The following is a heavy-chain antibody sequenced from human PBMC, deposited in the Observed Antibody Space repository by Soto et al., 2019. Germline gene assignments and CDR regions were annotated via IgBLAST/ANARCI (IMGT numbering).Heavy chain of an antibody. CDR2: ISAYNGNT. Sequence: ASVKVSFKASGYTFTSYGISWVRQAPGQGLEWMGWISAYNGNTNYAQKLQGRVPMTTDTSTSTAYMELRSLRSDDTAVYYCARVPGTNGVGDYWGQGTLVTVSS. V-gene: IGHV1-18*01. D-gene: IGHD2-8*01. CDR3: ARVPGTNGVGDY. J-gene: IGHJ4*02. CDR1: GYTFTSYG.